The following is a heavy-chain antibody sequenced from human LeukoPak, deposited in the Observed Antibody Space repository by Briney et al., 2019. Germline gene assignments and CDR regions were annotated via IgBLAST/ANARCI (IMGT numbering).Heavy chain of an antibody. CDR3: ARVRYDILTGYWSDAFDI. CDR1: GYTFTGYY. J-gene: IGHJ3*02. V-gene: IGHV1-2*02. CDR2: INPNSGGT. D-gene: IGHD3-9*01. Sequence: ASVKVSCKASGYTFTGYYMHWVRQAPGQGLEWMGWINPNSGGTNYAQKFQGRVTMTRDTSISTAYMELSRLRSDDTAVYYCARVRYDILTGYWSDAFDIWGQGTMVTVSS.